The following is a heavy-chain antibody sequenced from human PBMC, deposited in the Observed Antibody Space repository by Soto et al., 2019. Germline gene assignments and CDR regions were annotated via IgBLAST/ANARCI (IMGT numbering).Heavy chain of an antibody. CDR2: IYYSGST. D-gene: IGHD4-4*01. CDR1: GGSISSYY. J-gene: IGHJ4*02. CDR3: ARRRDGYSYFDY. Sequence: SETLSLTCTVSGGSISSYYWSWIRQPPGKGLEWIGYIYYSGSTNYNPSLKSRVTISVDTSKNQFSLKLSSVTAADTAVYYCARRRDGYSYFDYWGQGTLVTVPS. V-gene: IGHV4-59*01.